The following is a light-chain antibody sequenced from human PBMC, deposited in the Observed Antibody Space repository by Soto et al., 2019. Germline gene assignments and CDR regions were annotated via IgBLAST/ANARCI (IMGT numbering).Light chain of an antibody. J-gene: IGKJ4*01. V-gene: IGKV1-33*01. CDR1: QDINTF. Sequence: DIQMTQSPSSLSASVGDRVTITCQASQDINTFLNWYQQKPGSAPKLLIYDASNLETGVPSRFSGSGSGTDFIFSISSLQPEDIATYYCQHYDNLPPLTFGGGTKVDIK. CDR2: DAS. CDR3: QHYDNLPPLT.